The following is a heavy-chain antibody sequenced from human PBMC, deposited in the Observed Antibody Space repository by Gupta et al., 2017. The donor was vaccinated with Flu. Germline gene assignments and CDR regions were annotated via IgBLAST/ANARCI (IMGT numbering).Heavy chain of an antibody. CDR3: ARVASRVTFYYYGMDV. Sequence: QVQLVASGGGVVQPGRSLRLSCAASGFTFSSYAMHWVRQAPGKGLEWVAGLWFDGTRESYADSVKGRFSISRDNSKGTLFLQMNSLRAEDSAVYYCARVASRVTFYYYGMDVWGQGTTVTVSS. V-gene: IGHV3-33*01. D-gene: IGHD2-21*02. CDR1: GFTFSSYA. CDR2: LWFDGTRE. J-gene: IGHJ6*02.